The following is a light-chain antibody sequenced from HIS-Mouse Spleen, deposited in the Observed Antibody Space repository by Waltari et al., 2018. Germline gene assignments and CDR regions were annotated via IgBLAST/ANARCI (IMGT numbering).Light chain of an antibody. V-gene: IGKV3-15*01. CDR3: QQYNNWPPPLT. CDR2: GAS. J-gene: IGKJ4*01. Sequence: EIVMTQSPATLSVSPGERATLSCRASQRVSSNLAWYQQKPGQAPGLLIYGASTRATGIPARFSGSGSGTEFTLTISSLQSEDFAVYYCQQYNNWPPPLTFGGGTKVEIK. CDR1: QRVSSN.